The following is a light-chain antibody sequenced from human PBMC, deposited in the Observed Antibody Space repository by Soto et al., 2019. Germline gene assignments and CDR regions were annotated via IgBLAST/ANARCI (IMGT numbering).Light chain of an antibody. CDR2: EVS. CDR3: SSPAGGNHWGV. J-gene: IGLJ7*01. V-gene: IGLV2-8*01. Sequence: QSALTQPPSASGSPGQSVTISCTGTSSDVGAYNLVSWYQQHPGKAPKLMIYEVSKRPSGVPDRFSGSKSGNTASLTVSGLQADDEADYFCSSPAGGNHWGVFGGGTQLTVL. CDR1: SSDVGAYNL.